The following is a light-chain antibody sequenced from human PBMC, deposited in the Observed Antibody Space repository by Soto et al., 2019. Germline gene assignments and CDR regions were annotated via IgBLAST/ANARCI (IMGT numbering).Light chain of an antibody. J-gene: IGKJ1*01. CDR2: KAS. Sequence: DIQLTQSPSTLSASVGDRVTITCRASQSVSSWLAWYQQKPGKAPSLLIFKASTLESGVPSRFSGRGSGTEFTLTISSLQPDDFGTYYCQQYNSFSWTFGQGTRVEVK. V-gene: IGKV1-5*03. CDR3: QQYNSFSWT. CDR1: QSVSSW.